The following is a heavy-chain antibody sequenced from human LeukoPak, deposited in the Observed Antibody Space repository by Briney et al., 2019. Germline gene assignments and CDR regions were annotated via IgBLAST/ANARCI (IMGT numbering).Heavy chain of an antibody. CDR2: IYYSGNT. Sequence: SETLSLTCTVSGGSISSYSWSWIRQPPGKRLEWIGSIYYSGNTYYNASLKSQVSISIDTSKNQFSLRLTSVTAADTAVYYCARQTGSGLFILPGGQGTLVTVSS. J-gene: IGHJ4*02. V-gene: IGHV4-59*04. D-gene: IGHD3/OR15-3a*01. CDR3: ARQTGSGLFILP. CDR1: GGSISSYS.